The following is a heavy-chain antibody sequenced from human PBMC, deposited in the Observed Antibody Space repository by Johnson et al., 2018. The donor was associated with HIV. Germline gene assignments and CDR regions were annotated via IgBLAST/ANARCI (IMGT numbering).Heavy chain of an antibody. D-gene: IGHD1-26*01. CDR1: GFTFSSYA. CDR3: ARGVSQERQAGPDAFDI. Sequence: QVQLVESGGGVVQPGRSLRLSCAASGFTFSSYAMHWVSQAPGKGLEWVAVISYDGSNKYYADSVKGRFTISRDNSKNKLYLQMNSLRAEDTAVYDCARGVSQERQAGPDAFDIWGQGTMVTVSS. CDR2: ISYDGSNK. V-gene: IGHV3-30*04. J-gene: IGHJ3*02.